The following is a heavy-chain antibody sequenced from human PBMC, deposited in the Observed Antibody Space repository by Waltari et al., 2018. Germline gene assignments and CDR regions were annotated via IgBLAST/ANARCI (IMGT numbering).Heavy chain of an antibody. V-gene: IGHV1-69*12. Sequence: QVHLVQSGAEVRRPGSPVNVSCEAAGGSFGPYAITWVRQAPGQGLEWIAGIIPIFGKPNYAQKFQDRVKVAADELTRTAFMELSSLRPDDTAVYYCAKRIVGGPFDVWGQGTMVIVSS. CDR2: IIPIFGKP. CDR3: AKRIVGGPFDV. D-gene: IGHD1-26*01. CDR1: GGSFGPYA. J-gene: IGHJ3*01.